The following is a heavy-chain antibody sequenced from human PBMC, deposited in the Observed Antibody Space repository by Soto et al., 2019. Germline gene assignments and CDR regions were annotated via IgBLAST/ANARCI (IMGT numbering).Heavy chain of an antibody. D-gene: IGHD2-21*01. CDR1: GFSFNTYV. CDR3: AKGLALMADH. V-gene: IGHV3-30*18. J-gene: IGHJ4*02. CDR2: ILYDGSKE. Sequence: WSLRLSCRDSGFSFNTYVMDWVRQAPGKGLEWVARILYDGSKEYYADPVKGRFTISRDNSKNTLYLQMDRLRVEDTAVYFCAKGLALMADHWGQGTPVTVSS.